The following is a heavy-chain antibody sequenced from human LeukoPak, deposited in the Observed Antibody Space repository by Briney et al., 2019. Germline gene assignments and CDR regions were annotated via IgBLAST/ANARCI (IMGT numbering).Heavy chain of an antibody. CDR1: GGSFSGYY. J-gene: IGHJ4*02. Sequence: SETLSLTCAVYGGSFSGYYWSWIRQPPGKGLEWIGEINHSGSTNYNPSLKSRVTISVDTSKNQFSLKLSSVTAADTAVYYCASLPYDYVWGSYRYGYFDYWGQGTLVTVSS. CDR3: ASLPYDYVWGSYRYGYFDY. D-gene: IGHD3-16*02. CDR2: INHSGST. V-gene: IGHV4-34*01.